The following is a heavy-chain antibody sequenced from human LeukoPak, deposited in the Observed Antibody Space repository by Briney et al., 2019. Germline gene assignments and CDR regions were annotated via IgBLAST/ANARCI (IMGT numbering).Heavy chain of an antibody. J-gene: IGHJ4*02. V-gene: IGHV3-23*01. Sequence: GGSLRLSCAASGFTFSSYGMNWVRQAPGKGLEWVSSLSGNEYTYYADSVKGRFTISRDSSKNTLYLQMNILRAEDTAVYYCAEATSYCGGNCQFYFDYWGQGALVTVSS. CDR1: GFTFSSYG. CDR3: AEATSYCGGNCQFYFDY. D-gene: IGHD2-21*02. CDR2: LSGNEYT.